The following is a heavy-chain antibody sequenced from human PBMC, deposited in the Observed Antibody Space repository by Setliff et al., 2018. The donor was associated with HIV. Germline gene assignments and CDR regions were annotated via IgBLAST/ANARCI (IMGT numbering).Heavy chain of an antibody. V-gene: IGHV4-59*01. CDR2: IYYTGAT. Sequence: PSETLSLTCTVSGDSISSYYWTWIRQSPAKGLEWIGYIYYTGATNYNPSLKSRLTISLDTSKRQFSLILNSVTAADTAVYFCARERPQSHFFDYWGQGTLVTVSS. J-gene: IGHJ4*02. CDR3: ARERPQSHFFDY. D-gene: IGHD6-19*01. CDR1: GDSISSYY.